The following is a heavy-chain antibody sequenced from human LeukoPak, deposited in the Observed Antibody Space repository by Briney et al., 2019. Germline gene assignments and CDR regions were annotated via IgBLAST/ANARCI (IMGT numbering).Heavy chain of an antibody. CDR3: ARVKGITMVRGVPYGMDV. V-gene: IGHV1-69*04. CDR2: IIPILGIA. CDR1: GGTFSSYA. D-gene: IGHD3-10*01. J-gene: IGHJ6*02. Sequence: SVKVSCKASGGTFSSYAISWVRQAPGQGLEWMGRIIPILGIANYAQKFQGRVTITADKSTSAAYMELSSLRSEDTAVYYCARVKGITMVRGVPYGMDVWGQGTTVTVSS.